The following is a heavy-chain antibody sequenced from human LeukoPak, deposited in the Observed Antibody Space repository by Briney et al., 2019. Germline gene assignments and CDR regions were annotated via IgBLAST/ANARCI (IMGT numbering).Heavy chain of an antibody. CDR1: GFTFGDHA. CDR2: IRSKAYGGTK. J-gene: IGHJ6*02. Sequence: PGGSLRLSCTGSGFTFGDHATSWVRQAPGKGLEWVGFIRSKAYGGTKEYAASVKGRFSISRDDSNNIAYLQMSSLESEDTAVYSCARGPIYLWLYYGMDVWGQGTTVTVSS. CDR3: ARGPIYLWLYYGMDV. D-gene: IGHD5-18*01. V-gene: IGHV3-49*04.